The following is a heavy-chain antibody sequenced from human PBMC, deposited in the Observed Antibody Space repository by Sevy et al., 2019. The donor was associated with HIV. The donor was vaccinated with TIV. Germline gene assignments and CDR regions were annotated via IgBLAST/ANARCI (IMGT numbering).Heavy chain of an antibody. CDR3: VRADTFVVAQPEYHFDS. V-gene: IGHV3-21*04. CDR1: GFAISSYI. Sequence: GGSLRLSCGVSGFAISSYIMNWVRQAPGRGLEWVSGVSISGGDTFYADSVRGRFTIARDTTKNTLFLQMNNLRVEDTATYYCVRADTFVVAQPEYHFDSWGQGTLVTVSS. CDR2: VSISGGDT. J-gene: IGHJ4*02. D-gene: IGHD3-22*01.